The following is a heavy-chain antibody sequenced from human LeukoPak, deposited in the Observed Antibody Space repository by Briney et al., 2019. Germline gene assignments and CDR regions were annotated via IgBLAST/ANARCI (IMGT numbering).Heavy chain of an antibody. CDR2: IYPGDSDT. Sequence: GEALKISCKGSGYRFTSYWIGWGRQMHGKGLEWMGIIYPGDSDTRYSPSFQGQVTISADKSISTAYLQWSSLKASDTAMYYCARHDYGDSNFDYWGQGTLVTVSS. D-gene: IGHD4-17*01. CDR1: GYRFTSYW. V-gene: IGHV5-51*01. J-gene: IGHJ4*02. CDR3: ARHDYGDSNFDY.